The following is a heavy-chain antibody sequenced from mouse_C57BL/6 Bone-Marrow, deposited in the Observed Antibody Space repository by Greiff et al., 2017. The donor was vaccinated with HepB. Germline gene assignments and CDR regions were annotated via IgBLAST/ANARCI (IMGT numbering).Heavy chain of an antibody. CDR2: IDPSDSYT. CDR3: ARLLYDPYAMDY. Sequence: QVQLQQPGAELVMPGASVKLSCKASGYTFTSYWMHWVKQRPGQGLEWIGEIDPSDSYTNYNQKFKGKSTLTVDKSSSTAYMQLSSLTSEDSAVYYCARLLYDPYAMDYWGQGTSVTVSS. J-gene: IGHJ4*01. CDR1: GYTFTSYW. D-gene: IGHD2-3*01. V-gene: IGHV1-69*01.